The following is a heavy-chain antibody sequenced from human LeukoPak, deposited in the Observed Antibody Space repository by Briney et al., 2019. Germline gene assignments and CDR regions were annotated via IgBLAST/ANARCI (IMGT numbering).Heavy chain of an antibody. V-gene: IGHV3-48*01. CDR3: KRAMRSGYDY. J-gene: IGHJ4*02. D-gene: IGHD5-12*01. CDR1: GFTFSTYG. CDR2: ISSSSASI. Sequence: GGSLRLSCAACGFTFSTYGMKWLRQAPGKRLKWVSYISSSSASIYYADSVKGRFTIAIVIAENSLYLKVKPGTAENTAVYYCKRAMRSGYDYWGQGTLVTVSS.